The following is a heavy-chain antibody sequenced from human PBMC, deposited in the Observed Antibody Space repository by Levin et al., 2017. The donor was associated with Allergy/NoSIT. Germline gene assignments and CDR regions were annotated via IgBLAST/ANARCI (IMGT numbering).Heavy chain of an antibody. Sequence: GGSLRLSCAASGFTFSIYSMNWVRQAPGKGLEWVSSISDSSTYIYYADSVKGRFTISRDNAKNSLYLQMDSLRAEDTAVYYCARDSEPAFSYCSGTYAISDYWGQGTLVTVSS. V-gene: IGHV3-21*01. CDR2: ISDSSTYI. CDR1: GFTFSIYS. J-gene: IGHJ4*02. CDR3: ARDSEPAFSYCSGTYAISDY. D-gene: IGHD3-10*01.